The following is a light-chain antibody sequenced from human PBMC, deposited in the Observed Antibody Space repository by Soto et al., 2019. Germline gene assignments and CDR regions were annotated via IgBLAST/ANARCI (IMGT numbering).Light chain of an antibody. J-gene: IGKJ1*01. CDR2: DAS. Sequence: DIQITHSPSPLSASVSYRATCTCRSSQSISSWLAWYQQKPGKAPKLLIYDASSLESGVPSRFSGSGSGTEFTLTISSLQPDDFATYYCQQYNSYSTWTFGQGTKVDIK. CDR3: QQYNSYSTWT. CDR1: QSISSW. V-gene: IGKV1-5*01.